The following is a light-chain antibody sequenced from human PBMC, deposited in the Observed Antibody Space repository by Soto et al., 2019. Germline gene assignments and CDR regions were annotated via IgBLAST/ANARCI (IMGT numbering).Light chain of an antibody. Sequence: QSALTQPASVSGSPGQSITISCTGTSSDVGRYKYVPWYLQHPGKAPKLMLYDVSDRPSGVSNRFSGSKSGNTAFLTISGLQAEDEADYYCSSYSSSSTPYVFGTGTKLTVL. V-gene: IGLV2-14*01. J-gene: IGLJ1*01. CDR2: DVS. CDR3: SSYSSSSTPYV. CDR1: SSDVGRYKY.